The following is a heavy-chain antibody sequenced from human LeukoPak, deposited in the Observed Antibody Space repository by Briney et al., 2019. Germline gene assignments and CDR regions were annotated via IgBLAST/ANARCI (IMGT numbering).Heavy chain of an antibody. V-gene: IGHV3-7*01. J-gene: IGHJ4*02. CDR3: ARSMYYDSSGDSPDY. CDR1: GFTFSSYW. D-gene: IGHD3-22*01. Sequence: GGSLRLSCAASGFTFSSYWMSWVRQAPGKGLEWVANIKQDGSEKYYVDSVKGRFTISRDNAKNSLYLQMSSLRAEDTAVYYCARSMYYDSSGDSPDYWGQGTLVTVSS. CDR2: IKQDGSEK.